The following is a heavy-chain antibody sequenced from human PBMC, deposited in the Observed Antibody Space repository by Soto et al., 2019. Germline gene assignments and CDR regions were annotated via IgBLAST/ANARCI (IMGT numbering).Heavy chain of an antibody. Sequence: GGSLRLSCAASGFTFSSYGMHWVRQAPGKGLEWVAVISYDGSNKYYADSVKGRFTISRDNSKSTLYLQMNSLRAEDTAVYYCAKAPLRGHYYYGMDVWGQGTTVTVSS. CDR2: ISYDGSNK. CDR3: AKAPLRGHYYYGMDV. J-gene: IGHJ6*02. V-gene: IGHV3-30*18. CDR1: GFTFSSYG.